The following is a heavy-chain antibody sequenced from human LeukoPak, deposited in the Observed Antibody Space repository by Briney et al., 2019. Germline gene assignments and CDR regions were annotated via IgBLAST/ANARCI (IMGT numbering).Heavy chain of an antibody. CDR1: GFTFSSYS. V-gene: IGHV3-48*04. D-gene: IGHD2-2*01. Sequence: SGGSLRLSCAASGFTFSSYSMNWVRQAPGKGLEWVSYISSSSSTIYYADSVKGRFTISRDNAKNSLYLQMNSLRAEDTAVYYCARVYHCSSTSCVRSYYMDVWGKGTTVTISS. CDR2: ISSSSSTI. CDR3: ARVYHCSSTSCVRSYYMDV. J-gene: IGHJ6*03.